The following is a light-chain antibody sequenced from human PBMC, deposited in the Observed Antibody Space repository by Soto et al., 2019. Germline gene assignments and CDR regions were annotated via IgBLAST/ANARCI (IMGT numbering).Light chain of an antibody. J-gene: IGKJ1*01. CDR1: QSVSSN. CDR3: QQYNNWPPT. Sequence: EIVMTQSPATLSVSPGERATLSCRASQSVSSNLAWYQQKPGQAPRLLIYGASTRATGIPARFNGSGSGTEFTLTISSLQSEDFAVYYCQQYNNWPPTFGQGT. CDR2: GAS. V-gene: IGKV3-15*01.